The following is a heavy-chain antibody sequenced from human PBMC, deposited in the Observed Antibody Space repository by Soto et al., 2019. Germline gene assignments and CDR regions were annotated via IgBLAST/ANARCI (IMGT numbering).Heavy chain of an antibody. CDR1: GGSFSGYY. V-gene: IGHV4-34*01. CDR2: INHSGST. CDR3: ASSRGYSSSWYDYYYGMDV. D-gene: IGHD6-13*01. J-gene: IGHJ6*02. Sequence: SETLSLTCAVYGGSFSGYYWSWIRQPPGEGLEWIGEINHSGSTNYNPSLKSRVTISVDTSKNQFSLKLSSVTAADTAMYYCASSRGYSSSWYDYYYGMDVWGQGTTVTVSS.